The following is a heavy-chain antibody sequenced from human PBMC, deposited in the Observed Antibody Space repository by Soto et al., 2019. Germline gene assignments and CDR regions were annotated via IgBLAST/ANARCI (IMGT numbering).Heavy chain of an antibody. CDR2: INSDGSST. D-gene: IGHD1-20*01. J-gene: IGHJ6*02. CDR1: GFTFSSYW. V-gene: IGHV3-74*01. Sequence: HPGGSLRLSCAASGFTFSSYWMHWVRQAPGKGLVWVSRINSDGSSTSYADSVKGRFTISRDNSKNTLYLQMNSLRAEDTAVYYCARGITGTRSYYYYGMDVWGQGTTVTVSS. CDR3: ARGITGTRSYYYYGMDV.